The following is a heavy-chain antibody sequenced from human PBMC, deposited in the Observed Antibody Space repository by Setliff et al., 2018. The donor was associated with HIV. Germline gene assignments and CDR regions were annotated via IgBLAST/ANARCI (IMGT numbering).Heavy chain of an antibody. CDR1: GYRFTGFA. Sequence: ASVKVSCKASGYRFTGFAIHWVRQAPGQRFEWIGWTNAGTGNTKYSQKFQDRVTISRDIHANTAYMELSSLRSEDTAIYYCARSLREYSYGSPDYWGPGTLVTVSS. J-gene: IGHJ4*02. CDR3: ARSLREYSYGSPDY. D-gene: IGHD5-18*01. CDR2: TNAGTGNT. V-gene: IGHV1-3*01.